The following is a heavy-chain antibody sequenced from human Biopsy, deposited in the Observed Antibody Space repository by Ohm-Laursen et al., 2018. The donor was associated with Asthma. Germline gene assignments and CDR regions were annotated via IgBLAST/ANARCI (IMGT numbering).Heavy chain of an antibody. Sequence: SVKVSCKSLGGTFNTYVIGWARQAPGQGLEWMGGINSVFGTTTYPQNFQDRVTITADDSTSTVYMELSSLRSEDTAVYYCARKAGSCISRTCYSLDFWGQGTLVTVSS. CDR2: INSVFGTT. CDR3: ARKAGSCISRTCYSLDF. D-gene: IGHD2-2*01. J-gene: IGHJ4*02. CDR1: GGTFNTYV. V-gene: IGHV1-69*13.